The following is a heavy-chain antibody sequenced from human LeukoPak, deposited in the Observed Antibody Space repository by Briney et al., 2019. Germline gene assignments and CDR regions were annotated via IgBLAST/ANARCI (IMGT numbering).Heavy chain of an antibody. CDR2: ISYDGSNK. V-gene: IGHV3-30-3*01. CDR1: GFTFSSYA. Sequence: GGFLRLSCAASGFTFSSYAMHWVRQAPGKGLEWVAVISYDGSNKYYADSVKGRFTISRDNSKNTLYLQMNSLRAEDTAVYYCARDSGSGWDMHGEFDYWGQGTLVTVSS. J-gene: IGHJ4*02. CDR3: ARDSGSGWDMHGEFDY. D-gene: IGHD6-19*01.